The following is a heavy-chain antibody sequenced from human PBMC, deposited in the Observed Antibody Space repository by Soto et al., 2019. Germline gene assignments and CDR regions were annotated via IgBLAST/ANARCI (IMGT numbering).Heavy chain of an antibody. J-gene: IGHJ3*02. Sequence: GGALRLSCAASGCTFSSNWMSWVRQAPGKGLEWVANIKQDGSEKYYVDSVKGRFTISRDNAKNSLYLQMNSLRAEDTAVYYCARLYSSSWYEPDAFDIWGQGTMVTVSS. D-gene: IGHD6-13*01. CDR1: GCTFSSNW. V-gene: IGHV3-7*03. CDR3: ARLYSSSWYEPDAFDI. CDR2: IKQDGSEK.